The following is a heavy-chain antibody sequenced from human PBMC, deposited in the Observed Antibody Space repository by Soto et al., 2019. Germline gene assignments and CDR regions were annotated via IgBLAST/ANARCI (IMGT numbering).Heavy chain of an antibody. CDR3: ASFVAVAGNYFDY. V-gene: IGHV4-59*08. D-gene: IGHD6-19*01. Sequence: SEALSLACTVAGGASSCHCWSWIRQPPGKGLEWIGYIYYSGSTNYNPSLKSRVTISVDTSKNQFSLKLSSVTAADTAVYYCASFVAVAGNYFDYWGQGTLVTVSS. J-gene: IGHJ4*02. CDR2: IYYSGST. CDR1: GGASSCHC.